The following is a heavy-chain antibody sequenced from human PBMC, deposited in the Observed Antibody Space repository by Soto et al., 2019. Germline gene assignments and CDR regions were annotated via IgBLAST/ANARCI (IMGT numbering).Heavy chain of an antibody. V-gene: IGHV1-8*01. D-gene: IGHD5-12*01. Sequence: ASVKVSCKASGYTFPSYDINWVRQATGQGLEGVGWMNPNSGNTGYAQKFPGRATMTRDTSITTAYMEISSLRSADTAVYYCARVFSGYDLDYWGQGTRVTVSS. J-gene: IGHJ4*02. CDR3: ARVFSGYDLDY. CDR2: MNPNSGNT. CDR1: GYTFPSYD.